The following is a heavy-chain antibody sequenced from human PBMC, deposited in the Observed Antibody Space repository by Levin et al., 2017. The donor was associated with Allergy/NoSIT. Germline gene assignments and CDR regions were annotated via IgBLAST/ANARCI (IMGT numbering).Heavy chain of an antibody. V-gene: IGHV5-51*01. D-gene: IGHD3-3*01. CDR2: IYPGDSDT. Sequence: KVSCKGSGYSFTSYWIGWVRQMPGKGLEWMGIIYPGDSDTRYSPSFQGQVTISADKSISTAYLQWSSLKASDTAMYYCATSMTYDFWSGSPWYFDYWGQGTLVTVSS. CDR3: ATSMTYDFWSGSPWYFDY. J-gene: IGHJ4*02. CDR1: GYSFTSYW.